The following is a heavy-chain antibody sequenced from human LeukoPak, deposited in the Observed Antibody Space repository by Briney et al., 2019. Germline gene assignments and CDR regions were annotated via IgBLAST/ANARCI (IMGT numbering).Heavy chain of an antibody. CDR2: IRYDGSNK. J-gene: IGHJ5*02. V-gene: IGHV3-30*02. D-gene: IGHD2/OR15-2a*01. Sequence: GGSLRLSCAASGFTFSSYGMHWVRQAPGKGLEWVAFIRYDGSNKYYADSVKGRFTISRDNAKNSVYLQMNSLRAEDTAVYYCATFHEPWGQGTLVTVSS. CDR3: ATFHEP. CDR1: GFTFSSYG.